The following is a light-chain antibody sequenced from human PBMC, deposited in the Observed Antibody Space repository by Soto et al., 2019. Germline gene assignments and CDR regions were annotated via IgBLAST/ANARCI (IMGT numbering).Light chain of an antibody. Sequence: AIQMTQSPASLSAAAGDRVTITCRASQDIRKDLAWYQQKPGKAPKLLIYAASTLQTGVPSRFSGSGSGTDFTLTISSLQPDDFATYYCLQDHSFLTFGPGTKVHFK. CDR3: LQDHSFLT. V-gene: IGKV1-6*01. CDR1: QDIRKD. CDR2: AAS. J-gene: IGKJ3*01.